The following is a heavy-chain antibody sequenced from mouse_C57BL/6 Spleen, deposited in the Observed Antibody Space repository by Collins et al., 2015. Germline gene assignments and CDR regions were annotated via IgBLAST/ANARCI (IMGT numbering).Heavy chain of an antibody. Sequence: QVQLQQPGAELVRPGASVKLSCKASGYTFTSYWINWVKQRPGQGLEWIGNIYPSDSYTNYNQKFKDKATLTVDKSSSTAYMQLSSPTSEDSAVYYCTRNHGNYEGFAYWGQGTLVTVSA. CDR1: GYTFTSYW. J-gene: IGHJ3*01. CDR3: TRNHGNYEGFAY. CDR2: IYPSDSYT. V-gene: IGHV1-69*02. D-gene: IGHD2-1*01.